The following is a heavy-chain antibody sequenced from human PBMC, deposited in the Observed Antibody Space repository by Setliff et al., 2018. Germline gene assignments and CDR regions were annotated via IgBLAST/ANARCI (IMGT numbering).Heavy chain of an antibody. CDR3: ARSPSSGAYWNPRPFYSDY. Sequence: PSETLSLTCTVSGGSISSGSYYWNWIRQPAGKALEWIGHISPSGSTTYNPSVKSRVTISLDTSKNHFSLKLDSVTAADTALYYCARSPSSGAYWNPRPFYSDYWARGTLVTVSS. V-gene: IGHV4-61*09. CDR2: ISPSGST. D-gene: IGHD1-26*01. J-gene: IGHJ4*02. CDR1: GGSISSGSYY.